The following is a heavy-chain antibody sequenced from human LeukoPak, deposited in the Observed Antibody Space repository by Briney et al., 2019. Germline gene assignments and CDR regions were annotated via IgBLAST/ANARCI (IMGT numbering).Heavy chain of an antibody. Sequence: SETLSLTCTVSGGSISSSGYYWGWVRQPPGKGLEWIGEINHSGSTNYNPSLKSRVTISVDTSKNQFSLKLSSVTAADTAVYYCARGWGLLYWQKKSYDYWGQGTLVTVSS. CDR1: GGSISSSGYY. CDR3: ARGWGLLYWQKKSYDY. D-gene: IGHD2-8*02. CDR2: INHSGST. V-gene: IGHV4-39*07. J-gene: IGHJ4*02.